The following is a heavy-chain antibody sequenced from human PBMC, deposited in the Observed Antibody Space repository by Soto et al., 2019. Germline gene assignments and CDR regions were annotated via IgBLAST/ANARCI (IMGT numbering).Heavy chain of an antibody. V-gene: IGHV1-3*01. CDR3: ARDTLLYCSGGSCYHYWYFDL. D-gene: IGHD2-15*01. Sequence: QVQLVQSGAEVKKPGASVKVSCKASGYTFTSYAMHWVRQAPGQRLEWMGWINAGNGNTKYSRKFQGRVTITRDTSASTAYMELSSLRSEDTAVYYCARDTLLYCSGGSCYHYWYFDLWGRGTLVTVSS. CDR2: INAGNGNT. J-gene: IGHJ2*01. CDR1: GYTFTSYA.